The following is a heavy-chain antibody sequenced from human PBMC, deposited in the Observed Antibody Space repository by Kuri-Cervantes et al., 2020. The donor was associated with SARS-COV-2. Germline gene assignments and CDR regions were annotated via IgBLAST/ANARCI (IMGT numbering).Heavy chain of an antibody. V-gene: IGHV3-7*02. CDR2: IKQDGSEK. CDR1: GFTFSSYW. CDR3: ARVGRGDIVATIQGWPFDY. Sequence: GESLKISCAASGFTFSSYWMSWVRQAPGKGLEWVANIKQDGSEKYYVDSVKGRFTISRDNAKNSLYLQMNSLRAEDTAVYYCARVGRGDIVATIQGWPFDYWGQGTLVTVSS. D-gene: IGHD5-12*01. J-gene: IGHJ4*02.